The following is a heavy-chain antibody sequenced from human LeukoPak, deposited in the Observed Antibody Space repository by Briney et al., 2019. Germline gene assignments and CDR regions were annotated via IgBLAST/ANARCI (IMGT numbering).Heavy chain of an antibody. CDR3: ARDPSSDGYVWGSYRYTNHFDY. Sequence: GGSLRLSCAASGFTFSSYSMNWVRQAPGKGLEWVSSISSSSSYIYYADSVKGRFTISRDNAKNSLYLQMNSLRAEDTAVYYCARDPSSDGYVWGSYRYTNHFDYWGQGTLVTVSS. CDR2: ISSSSSYI. J-gene: IGHJ4*02. V-gene: IGHV3-21*01. D-gene: IGHD3-16*02. CDR1: GFTFSSYS.